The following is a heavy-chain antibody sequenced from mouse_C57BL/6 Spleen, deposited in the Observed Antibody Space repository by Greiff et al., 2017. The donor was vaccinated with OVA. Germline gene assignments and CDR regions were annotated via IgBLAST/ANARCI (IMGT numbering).Heavy chain of an antibody. D-gene: IGHD1-1*01. V-gene: IGHV1-52*01. J-gene: IGHJ3*01. CDR2: IDPSDSET. CDR1: GYTFTSYW. CDR3: ARRTTGVATGFAY. Sequence: QVQLQQPGAELVRPGSSVKLTCKASGYTFTSYWMHWVKQRPIQGLEWIGNIDPSDSETHYNQKFKDKATLTVDKSSSTAYMQLSSLTSEDSAVYYCARRTTGVATGFAYWGQGTLVTVSA.